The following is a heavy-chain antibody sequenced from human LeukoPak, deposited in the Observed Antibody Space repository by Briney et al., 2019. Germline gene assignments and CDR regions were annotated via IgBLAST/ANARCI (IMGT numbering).Heavy chain of an antibody. CDR1: EFTFSSYA. J-gene: IGHJ4*02. CDR2: ISGSGGST. CDR3: AKSGSYTYYFDY. Sequence: GGSLRLSCAASEFTFSSYAMSWVRQAPGKGLEWVSAISGSGGSTYYADSVKGRFTISRDNSKNTLYLQMNSLRAEDTAVYYCAKSGSYTYYFDYWGQGTLVTVSS. V-gene: IGHV3-23*01. D-gene: IGHD1-26*01.